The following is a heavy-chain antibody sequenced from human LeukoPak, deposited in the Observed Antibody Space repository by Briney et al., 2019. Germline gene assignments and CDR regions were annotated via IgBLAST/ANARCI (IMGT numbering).Heavy chain of an antibody. CDR1: GFTFSSYA. V-gene: IGHV3-23*01. Sequence: GGSLTLSCAASGFTFSSYAMSWVRQAPGKGLEWVSAISGSGGSTYYADSVKGRFTISRDNSKNTLYLQMNSLRAEDTTVYYCAKDPGGKYSRGVIANYWGQGTLVTVSS. D-gene: IGHD3-10*01. J-gene: IGHJ4*02. CDR2: ISGSGGST. CDR3: AKDPGGKYSRGVIANY.